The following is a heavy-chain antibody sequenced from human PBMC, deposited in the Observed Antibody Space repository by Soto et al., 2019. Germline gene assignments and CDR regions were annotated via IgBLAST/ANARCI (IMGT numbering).Heavy chain of an antibody. CDR2: ISTTGNYI. Sequence: EVQLVESGGGLGKPGGSLRLSCAASGFTFSSYTMNWVRQAPGKGLEWVSTISTTGNYINYADSVKGRFTVSRDNAKNLLYLHLNRLRADDSGVYYCANPRDRAAWGQGTLVSVSS. V-gene: IGHV3-21*02. J-gene: IGHJ5*02. CDR1: GFTFSSYT. CDR3: ANPRDRAA.